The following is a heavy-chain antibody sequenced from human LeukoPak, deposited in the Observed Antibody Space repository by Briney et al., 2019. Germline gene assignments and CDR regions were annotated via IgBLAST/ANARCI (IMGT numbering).Heavy chain of an antibody. J-gene: IGHJ4*02. CDR2: ISYSGYT. Sequence: PSETLSLTCTVSGGSIRSYYWSWIRQAPGKGLEWIGFISYSGYTSYSPSLKSRVAISVDPSKSQFSLRLSSMTAADTAIYYCARGRNDNGGMFFDSWAQGTLVTVS. CDR1: GGSIRSYY. V-gene: IGHV4-59*01. D-gene: IGHD4-23*01. CDR3: ARGRNDNGGMFFDS.